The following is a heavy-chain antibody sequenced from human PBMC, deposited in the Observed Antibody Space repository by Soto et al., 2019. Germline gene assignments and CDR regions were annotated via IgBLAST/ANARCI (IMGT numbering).Heavy chain of an antibody. D-gene: IGHD3-16*01. J-gene: IGHJ6*02. CDR1: GYTFTTST. CDR3: AKVGGPWTVGTRTVTDYYQYGMDV. CDR2: INAGNGKT. V-gene: IGHV1-3*01. Sequence: QVHLVQSGAEVKKPGASVKVSCKASGYTFTTSTMHWLRQAPGQSLEWMAWINAGNGKTKYSQKFQGRVTIRRDTSASTAYVELSNLRAEGTAVYYCAKVGGPWTVGTRTVTDYYQYGMDVWGQGTTVTGS.